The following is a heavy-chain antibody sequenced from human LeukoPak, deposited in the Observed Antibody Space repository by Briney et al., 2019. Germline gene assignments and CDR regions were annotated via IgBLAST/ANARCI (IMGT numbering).Heavy chain of an antibody. Sequence: PGRSLRLSCAASGFTFSSYGMHWVRQAPGKGLEWVAVISYDGSNKYYADSVKGRFTISRDNSKNTLYLQMNSLRAEDTAVYYCAKDDLWELRGFDYWGQGTLVTVSS. CDR1: GFTFSSYG. J-gene: IGHJ4*02. V-gene: IGHV3-30*18. CDR2: ISYDGSNK. D-gene: IGHD1-26*01. CDR3: AKDDLWELRGFDY.